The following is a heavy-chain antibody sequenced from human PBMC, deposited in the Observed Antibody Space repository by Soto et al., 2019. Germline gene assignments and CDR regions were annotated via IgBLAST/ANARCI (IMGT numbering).Heavy chain of an antibody. D-gene: IGHD3-22*01. CDR3: ASVPERGYYECSGSELATFYRMDV. J-gene: IGHJ6*02. CDR2: ISAYNGNT. V-gene: IGHV1-18*01. Sequence: SSVKISCKASGYTFTSYGISWVRQAPGQGLEWMGWISAYNGNTNYAQKLQGRVTMTTDTSTSTAYMELRSLRSDDTAVYYCASVPERGYYECSGSELATFYRMDVWGQGTMVTVSS. CDR1: GYTFTSYG.